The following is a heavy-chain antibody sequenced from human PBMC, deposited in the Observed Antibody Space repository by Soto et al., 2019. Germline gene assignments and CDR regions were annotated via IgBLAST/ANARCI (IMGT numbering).Heavy chain of an antibody. J-gene: IGHJ6*03. Sequence: PSETLSLTCTVSGGSISSYYWSWIRQPPGKGLEWIGYIYYSGSTNYNPSLKSRVTISVDTSKNQFSLKLSSVTAADTAVYYCARDTAGPPYYYYMDVWGKGTTVTVSS. V-gene: IGHV4-59*01. D-gene: IGHD3-10*01. CDR2: IYYSGST. CDR3: ARDTAGPPYYYYMDV. CDR1: GGSISSYY.